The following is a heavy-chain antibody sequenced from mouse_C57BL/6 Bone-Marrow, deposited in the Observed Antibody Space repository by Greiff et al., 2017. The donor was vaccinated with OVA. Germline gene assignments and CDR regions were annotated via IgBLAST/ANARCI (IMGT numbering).Heavy chain of an antibody. CDR2: IDPETGGT. Sequence: QVQLQQSGAELVRPGASVTLSCKASGYTFPDYEMHWVKQPPVHGLEWIGAIDPETGGTAYNQKFKGKAILTADKSSSTAYMELRSLTSEDSAVYYCTRSYSNYGDFDYWGQGTTLTVSS. V-gene: IGHV1-15*01. CDR1: GYTFPDYE. D-gene: IGHD2-5*01. J-gene: IGHJ2*01. CDR3: TRSYSNYGDFDY.